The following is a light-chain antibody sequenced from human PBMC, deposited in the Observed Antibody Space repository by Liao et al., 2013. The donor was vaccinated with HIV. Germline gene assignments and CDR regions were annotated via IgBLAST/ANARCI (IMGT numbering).Light chain of an antibody. CDR2: QDT. Sequence: SYELTQPPSVSVSPGQTASITCSGHKLGDKYACWYHQKPGQSPVLVIYQDTKRPSGIPERFSGSSSGNTATLTISGTQAIDEADYYCQAWDSGTVFGGRDQADRP. J-gene: IGLJ2*01. CDR1: KLGDKY. CDR3: QAWDSGTV. V-gene: IGLV3-1*01.